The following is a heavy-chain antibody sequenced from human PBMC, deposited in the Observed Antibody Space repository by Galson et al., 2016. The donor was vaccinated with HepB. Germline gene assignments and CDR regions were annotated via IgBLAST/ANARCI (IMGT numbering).Heavy chain of an antibody. CDR1: GFTFRSYA. CDR3: ARHHYRSSSRTHGFDI. Sequence: SLRLSCAASGFTFRSYAMSWVRQAPGKGLEWVSVIGGGDGGSTYHADSVKGRFAISRDNSKNTLYLRMNSLRAEDTAVFYWARHHYRSSSRTHGFDIWGQGTMVTVSS. J-gene: IGHJ3*02. D-gene: IGHD6-6*01. V-gene: IGHV3-23*01. CDR2: IGGGDGGST.